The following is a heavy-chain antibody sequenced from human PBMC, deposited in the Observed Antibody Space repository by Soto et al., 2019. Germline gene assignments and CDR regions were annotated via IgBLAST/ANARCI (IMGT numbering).Heavy chain of an antibody. J-gene: IGHJ4*02. CDR2: TSYDGNNK. D-gene: IGHD1-26*01. CDR3: AKGGGSARDFDY. V-gene: IGHV3-30*18. Sequence: LRLSFTGAGFTFGNYGMHWVRQAPGKGLEWAASTSYDGNNKYYADSLKGRFTISRDNSKKMVYLQMTSLGPEDTAVYYCAKGGGSARDFDYWGQGALVTVSS. CDR1: GFTFGNYG.